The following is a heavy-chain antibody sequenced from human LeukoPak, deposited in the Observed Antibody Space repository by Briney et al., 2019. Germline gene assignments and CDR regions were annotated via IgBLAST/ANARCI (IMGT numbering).Heavy chain of an antibody. J-gene: IGHJ4*02. CDR1: GGSFSGYY. V-gene: IGHV4-34*01. CDR3: ASFIAAAAPYYFDY. CDR2: INHSGST. Sequence: SETLSLTCAVYGGSFSGYYWSWIRQPPGKGLEWIGEINHSGSTNYNPSLKSRVTISVDTSKNQFSLKLSSVTAADTAVYYCASFIAAAAPYYFDYWGQGTLVTVSS. D-gene: IGHD6-13*01.